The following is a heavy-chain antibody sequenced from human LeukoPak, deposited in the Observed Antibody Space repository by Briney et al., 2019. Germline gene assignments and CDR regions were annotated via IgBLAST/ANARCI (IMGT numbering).Heavy chain of an antibody. Sequence: ETLSLTCTVSGGSISSYYWSWIRQPPGKGLEWIGEINHSGSTNYNPSLKSRVTISVDTSKNQFSLKLSSVTAADTAVYYCARGGSYGDYGSYFDYWGQGTLVTVSS. CDR2: INHSGST. J-gene: IGHJ4*02. CDR3: ARGGSYGDYGSYFDY. D-gene: IGHD4-17*01. V-gene: IGHV4-34*01. CDR1: GGSISSYY.